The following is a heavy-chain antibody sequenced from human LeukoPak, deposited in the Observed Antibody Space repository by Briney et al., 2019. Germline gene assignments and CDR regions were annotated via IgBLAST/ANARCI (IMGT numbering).Heavy chain of an antibody. CDR2: INSDGSST. CDR3: ARGIKQQLDGFDY. D-gene: IGHD6-13*01. CDR1: GFTFSSYW. J-gene: IGHJ4*02. V-gene: IGHV3-74*01. Sequence: GGSLRLSCAASGFTFSSYWMHWVRQAPGKGLVWVSRINSDGSSTSYADPVKGRFTISRDNAKNTLYLQMNSLRAEDTAVYYCARGIKQQLDGFDYWGQGTLVTVSS.